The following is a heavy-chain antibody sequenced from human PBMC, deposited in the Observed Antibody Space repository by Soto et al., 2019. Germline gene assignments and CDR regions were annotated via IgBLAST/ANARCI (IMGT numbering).Heavy chain of an antibody. Sequence: EVQLLESGGGLVQPGGSLRLPCAASGFTFSSYAMSWVRQTPGKGLEWVSLFSGSGGDTYYADSVKGRLTISRDNSKNTLYLQMNSLGAEDTAVYYCAAGTNSDWYTYWGQGTLVTVSS. J-gene: IGHJ4*02. CDR3: AAGTNSDWYTY. CDR1: GFTFSSYA. CDR2: FSGSGGDT. V-gene: IGHV3-23*01. D-gene: IGHD1-1*01.